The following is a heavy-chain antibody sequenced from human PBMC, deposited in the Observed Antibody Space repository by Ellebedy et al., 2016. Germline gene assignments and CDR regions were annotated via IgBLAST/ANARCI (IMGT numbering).Heavy chain of an antibody. D-gene: IGHD2-2*01. V-gene: IGHV1-46*01. Sequence: ASVKVSXXASGYTFTSYYMHWVRQAPGHGLEWMGIINPSGGSTSYAQKFQGRVTMTRDTSTSTVYMELSSLRSEDTAVYYCARLAPRVYSSTSCYSHWGQGTLVTVSS. CDR1: GYTFTSYY. CDR2: INPSGGST. CDR3: ARLAPRVYSSTSCYSH. J-gene: IGHJ4*02.